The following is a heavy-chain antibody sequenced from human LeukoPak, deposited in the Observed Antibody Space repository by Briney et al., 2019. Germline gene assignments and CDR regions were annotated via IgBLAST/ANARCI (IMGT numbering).Heavy chain of an antibody. Sequence: SETLSLTCAVYGGSFNDYYWSWIRQPPGKGMEWIGEIRHTGSTNYNPSLESRVTISIDTSKRHFSLKLTSVTAADTAVYYCVRLGRAAGFYFFDYWGQGSLVTVSS. J-gene: IGHJ4*02. D-gene: IGHD6-13*01. CDR1: GGSFNDYY. CDR2: IRHTGST. V-gene: IGHV4-34*01. CDR3: VRLGRAAGFYFFDY.